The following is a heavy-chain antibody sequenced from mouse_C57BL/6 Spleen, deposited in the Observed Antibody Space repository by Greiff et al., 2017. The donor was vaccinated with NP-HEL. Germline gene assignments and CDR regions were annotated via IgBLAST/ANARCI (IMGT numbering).Heavy chain of an antibody. CDR3: ARESRNDYYFDY. CDR1: GYTFTSYW. J-gene: IGHJ2*01. V-gene: IGHV1-52*01. D-gene: IGHD2-4*01. CDR2: IDPSDSET. Sequence: QVQLQQPGAELVRPGSSVKLSCKASGYTFTSYWMHWVKQRPIQGLEWIGNIDPSDSETHYNQKFKDKATLTVDKSSSTAYMQLSSLTSEDSAVYYCARESRNDYYFDYWGQGTTLTVSS.